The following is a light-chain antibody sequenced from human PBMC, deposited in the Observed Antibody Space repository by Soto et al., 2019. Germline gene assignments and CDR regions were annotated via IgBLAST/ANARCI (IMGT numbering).Light chain of an antibody. CDR2: GAS. Sequence: EIVLTQSPGTLSLSPGERATLSCRASQSVTSNYLAWYQQKLGQAPRLLIYGASSRATGIPDRFSGSGSGTDFTLTISRLEPEDFAVYYCQPYGITPFAFGPGTRVDIK. V-gene: IGKV3-20*01. CDR3: QPYGITPFA. J-gene: IGKJ3*01. CDR1: QSVTSNY.